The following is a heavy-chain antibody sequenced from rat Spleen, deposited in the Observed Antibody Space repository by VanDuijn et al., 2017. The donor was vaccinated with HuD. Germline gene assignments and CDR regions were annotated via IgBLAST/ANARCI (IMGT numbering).Heavy chain of an antibody. J-gene: IGHJ2*01. V-gene: IGHV3-3*01. CDR1: GNSIANGYR. Sequence: EVQLQESGPGLVKPSQSLSLTCSVTGNSIANGYRWNWIRRFPGSKLEWMGYINSAGSTHYNPSLKSRISITRDTSKNQFFLQVNSVTTEDTATYYCARSLMYTTGSFAYWGQGVMVTVSS. CDR3: ARSLMYTTGSFAY. D-gene: IGHD1-6*01. CDR2: INSAGST.